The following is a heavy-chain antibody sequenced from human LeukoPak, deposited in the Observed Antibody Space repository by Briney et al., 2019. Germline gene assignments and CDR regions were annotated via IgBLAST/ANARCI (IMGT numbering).Heavy chain of an antibody. J-gene: IGHJ4*02. CDR2: IWYDGSNK. CDR3: TTESYSSGWYVY. V-gene: IGHV3-33*01. Sequence: GGSLRLSCAASGFTFSSYGMHWVRQAPGKGLEWVAVIWYDGSNKYYADSVKGRFTISRDNSKNTLYLQMNSLRAEDTAVYYCTTESYSSGWYVYWGQGTLVTVSS. CDR1: GFTFSSYG. D-gene: IGHD6-19*01.